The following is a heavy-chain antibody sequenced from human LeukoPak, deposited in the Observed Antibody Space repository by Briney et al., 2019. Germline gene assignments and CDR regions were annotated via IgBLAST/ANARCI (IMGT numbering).Heavy chain of an antibody. D-gene: IGHD6-19*01. Sequence: GGSLRLSCAASGFTFNIYVMHWVRQAPGKGLEWVAVISYDGNNKYSADSVKGRFTISRDNSKNTLYLQMNSLRAEDTAVYYCARGRGLGELAVASFDSWGQGILVTVSS. CDR1: GFTFNIYV. CDR3: ARGRGLGELAVASFDS. J-gene: IGHJ4*02. CDR2: ISYDGNNK. V-gene: IGHV3-30*04.